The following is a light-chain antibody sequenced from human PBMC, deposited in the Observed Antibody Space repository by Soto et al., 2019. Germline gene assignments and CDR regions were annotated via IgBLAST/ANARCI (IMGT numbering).Light chain of an antibody. CDR1: QSVNSNY. J-gene: IGKJ4*01. CDR2: GAS. Sequence: EIVLTQSPGTLSLSPGERATLSCGASQSVNSNYLAWYQQKPGQAPRLLIYGASSRATGIPDRFSGSGSGTDFTLTISRLESEDSAVYCCQQYGSSPLTFGGGTKVEIK. CDR3: QQYGSSPLT. V-gene: IGKV3-20*01.